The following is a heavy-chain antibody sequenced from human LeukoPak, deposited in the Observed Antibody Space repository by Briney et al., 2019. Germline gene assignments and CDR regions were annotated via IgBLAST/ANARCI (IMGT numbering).Heavy chain of an antibody. CDR1: GGSISSSSYY. Sequence: PSETLSLTCTVSGGSISSSSYYWGWIRQPPGKGLEWIGSIYYSGSTYYNPSLKSRVTISVDTSKNQFSLKLSSVTAADTAVYYCARDLEGGNFDYWGQGTLVTVSS. J-gene: IGHJ4*02. V-gene: IGHV4-39*07. CDR3: ARDLEGGNFDY. D-gene: IGHD3-16*01. CDR2: IYYSGST.